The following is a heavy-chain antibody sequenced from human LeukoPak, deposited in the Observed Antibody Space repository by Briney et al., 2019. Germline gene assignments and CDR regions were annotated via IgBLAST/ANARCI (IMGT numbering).Heavy chain of an antibody. J-gene: IGHJ4*02. CDR2: INHSGST. D-gene: IGHD6-13*01. V-gene: IGHV4-34*01. Sequence: PSETLSLTCGVYGGSFSGYDWSWIRQPPGKGLEWIGEINHSGSTNYNPSLKSRVTISVDTSKNQFSLKLSSVTAADTAVYYCARGKRGYSSSWYDYWGQGTLVTVSS. CDR3: ARGKRGYSSSWYDY. CDR1: GGSFSGYD.